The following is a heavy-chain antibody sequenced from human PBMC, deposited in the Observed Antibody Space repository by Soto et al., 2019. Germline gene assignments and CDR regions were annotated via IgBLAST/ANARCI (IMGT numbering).Heavy chain of an antibody. CDR3: ARSPGYSSSWYDY. J-gene: IGHJ4*02. D-gene: IGHD6-13*01. V-gene: IGHV3-48*01. CDR2: ISSSSSTT. Sequence: GGSLRLSCAASGFSFSSFNMNWVRQAPGKGLEWVSHISSSSSTTYYADSVKGRFTISRDNTKNSMYLQMNSLRAEDTAVYYCARSPGYSSSWYDYWGQGTLVTVSS. CDR1: GFSFSSFN.